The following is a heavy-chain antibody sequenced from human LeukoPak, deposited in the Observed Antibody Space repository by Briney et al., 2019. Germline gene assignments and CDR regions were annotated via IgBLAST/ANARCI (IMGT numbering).Heavy chain of an antibody. D-gene: IGHD3-22*01. Sequence: KPSETLSLTCAVSGASISSYFWGWIRQPPGKGLKWIGYIYYSGSPNYSPSLKSRVTISVDTSKNQFSLKLSSVTAADTAVYYCASTDSSGYYFLTRWGQGTLVTVSS. V-gene: IGHV4-59*08. CDR1: GASISSYF. CDR3: ASTDSSGYYFLTR. CDR2: IYYSGSP. J-gene: IGHJ4*02.